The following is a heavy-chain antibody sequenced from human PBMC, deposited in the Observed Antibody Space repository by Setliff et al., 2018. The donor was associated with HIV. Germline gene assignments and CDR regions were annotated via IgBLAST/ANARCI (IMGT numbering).Heavy chain of an antibody. CDR1: GYSISRGYY. J-gene: IGHJ4*02. CDR3: ARDMMRWLVMVPGATRGYFDA. D-gene: IGHD3-16*01. Sequence: SETLSLTCAVSGYSISRGYYWGWIRQPPGKGLEWIGSIFHSGSTYYNPSLKSRVTISVDTSMNYLSLNLTSVTAADTAVYFCARDMMRWLVMVPGATRGYFDAWGQGALVTVSS. CDR2: IFHSGST. V-gene: IGHV4-38-2*02.